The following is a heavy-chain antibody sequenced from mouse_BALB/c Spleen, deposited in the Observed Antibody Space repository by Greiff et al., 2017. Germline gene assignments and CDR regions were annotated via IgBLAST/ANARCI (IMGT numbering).Heavy chain of an antibody. D-gene: IGHD1-1*01. CDR3: ARHFTTVPYYAMDY. Sequence: EVKLMESGGGLVQPGGSLKLSCAASGFTFSSYTMSWVRQTPEKRLEWVAYISNGGGSTYYPDTVKGRFTISRDNAKNTLYLQMSSLKSEDTAMYYCARHFTTVPYYAMDYWGQGTSVTVSS. CDR2: ISNGGGST. J-gene: IGHJ4*01. CDR1: GFTFSSYT. V-gene: IGHV5-12-2*01.